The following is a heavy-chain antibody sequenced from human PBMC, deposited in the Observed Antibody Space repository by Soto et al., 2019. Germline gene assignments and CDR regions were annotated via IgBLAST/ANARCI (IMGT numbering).Heavy chain of an antibody. Sequence: QVQLVESGGGVVQPGRSLRLSCAASGFTFSSYGMHWVRQAPGKGREWVAVIWYDGSNKYYADSVKGRFTISRDNSKNTLYLQMNSLRAEDTAVYYCAREGSYGDYGFDYWGQGTLVTVSS. D-gene: IGHD4-17*01. J-gene: IGHJ4*02. CDR2: IWYDGSNK. CDR3: AREGSYGDYGFDY. CDR1: GFTFSSYG. V-gene: IGHV3-33*01.